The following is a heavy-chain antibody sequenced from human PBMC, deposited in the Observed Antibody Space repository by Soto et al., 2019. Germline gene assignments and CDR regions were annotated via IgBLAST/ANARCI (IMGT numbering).Heavy chain of an antibody. V-gene: IGHV1-46*01. Sequence: GASVKVSCKASGYTFTSYGISWVRQAPGQGLEWMGIINPNGGSTSYAQKFQGRVTMTRDTSTSTVYMELSSLRSEDTAVYYCARIIYYDILTGYQENYGMDVWGQGTTVTVSS. CDR1: GYTFTSYG. D-gene: IGHD3-9*01. CDR3: ARIIYYDILTGYQENYGMDV. J-gene: IGHJ6*02. CDR2: INPNGGST.